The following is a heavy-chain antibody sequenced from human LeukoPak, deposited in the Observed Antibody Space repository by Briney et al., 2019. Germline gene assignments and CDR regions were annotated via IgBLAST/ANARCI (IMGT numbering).Heavy chain of an antibody. Sequence: SETLSLTCTVSGGSISSSSYYWGWIRQPPGKGLEWIGSIFYSGSTYYNPSLKSRVTISVDTSKNQFSLKLSSVTAADTAVYYCARGKIGLRVRGVKAWAYFDLWGRGTLVTVSS. D-gene: IGHD3-10*01. V-gene: IGHV4-39*01. CDR2: IFYSGST. CDR1: GGSISSSSYY. CDR3: ARGKIGLRVRGVKAWAYFDL. J-gene: IGHJ2*01.